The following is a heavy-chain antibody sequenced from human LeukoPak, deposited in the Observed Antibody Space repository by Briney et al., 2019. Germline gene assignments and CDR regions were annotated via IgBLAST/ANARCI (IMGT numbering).Heavy chain of an antibody. V-gene: IGHV4-34*01. CDR1: GGSFSGYY. CDR2: INHSGST. CDR3: APGWPTPDY. D-gene: IGHD2-15*01. Sequence: SETLSLTCAVYGGSFSGYYWSWIRQPPGKGLEWIGEINHSGSTNYNPSLKSRVTISVDTSKNQFSLKLSSVTAADTAVYYCAPGWPTPDYWGQGTLVTVSS. J-gene: IGHJ4*02.